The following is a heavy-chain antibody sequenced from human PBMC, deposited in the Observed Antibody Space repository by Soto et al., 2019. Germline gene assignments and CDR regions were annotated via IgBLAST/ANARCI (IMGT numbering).Heavy chain of an antibody. J-gene: IGHJ5*02. D-gene: IGHD1-7*01. CDR3: ARDLSGKLLLNWFAP. CDR2: IWYDGSNK. V-gene: IGHV3-33*01. Sequence: QVQLVESGGGVVQPGRSLRLSCVASGFTLSTYGMHWVRQAPGKGLEWVAVIWYDGSNKYYADSVKGRFTISRDNSKNTLYLQMNSLRAEDTAVYYCARDLSGKLLLNWFAPWGQGTQFTVSS. CDR1: GFTLSTYG.